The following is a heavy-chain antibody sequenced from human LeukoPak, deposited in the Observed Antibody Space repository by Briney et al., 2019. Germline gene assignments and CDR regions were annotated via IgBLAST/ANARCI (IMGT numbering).Heavy chain of an antibody. CDR2: IYYSGST. CDR3: ARLLGDCYFSCAFDI. J-gene: IGHJ3*02. Sequence: SETLSLTCTVSGGSISSYYWSWIRQPPGKGLEWIGSIYYSGSTYYNPSLKSRVTISVDTSKNQFSLKLSSVTAADTAVYYCARLLGDCYFSCAFDIWGQGTMVTVSS. CDR1: GGSISSYY. D-gene: IGHD2-21*02. V-gene: IGHV4-59*05.